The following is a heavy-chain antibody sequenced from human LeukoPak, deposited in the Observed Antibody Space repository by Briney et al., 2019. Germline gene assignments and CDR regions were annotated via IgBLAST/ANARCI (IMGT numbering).Heavy chain of an antibody. V-gene: IGHV1-2*02. CDR1: GYTFTGYY. CDR3: ARGGADYDFWSGYSDY. J-gene: IGHJ4*02. D-gene: IGHD3-3*01. Sequence: GASVKVSCKASGYTFTGYYMHWVRQAPGQGLEWMGWINPNSGGTNYAQKFQGRVTMTRDTSISTAYMELSRLRSDDTAVYYCARGGADYDFWSGYSDYWGQGTLVTVSS. CDR2: INPNSGGT.